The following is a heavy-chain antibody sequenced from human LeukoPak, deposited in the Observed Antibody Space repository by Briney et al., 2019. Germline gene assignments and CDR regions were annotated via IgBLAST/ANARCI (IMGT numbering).Heavy chain of an antibody. CDR2: ISSSSSYI. Sequence: GGSLRLSCAASGFTFSSYSMNWVRQAPGKGLEWVSSISSSSSYIYYADSVKGRFTISRDNSKNTLYLQMNSLRAEDTAVYYCAKDRDIAAAVQKPDYWGQGTLVTVSS. CDR1: GFTFSSYS. D-gene: IGHD6-13*01. CDR3: AKDRDIAAAVQKPDY. J-gene: IGHJ4*02. V-gene: IGHV3-21*04.